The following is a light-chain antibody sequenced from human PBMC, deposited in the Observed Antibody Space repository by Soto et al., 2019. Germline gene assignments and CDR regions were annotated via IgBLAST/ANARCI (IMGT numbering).Light chain of an antibody. CDR1: QSVRSSY. Sequence: EIVLTQSPGTLSLSPGERATLSCRASQSVRSSYLAWYQQKLGQAPRLLIYGVSNRAPGIPDRFSGSGSGTDFTLTISRLESEDFAVYYCQQYGTSPRTFGQGTKVEIK. V-gene: IGKV3-20*01. J-gene: IGKJ1*01. CDR2: GVS. CDR3: QQYGTSPRT.